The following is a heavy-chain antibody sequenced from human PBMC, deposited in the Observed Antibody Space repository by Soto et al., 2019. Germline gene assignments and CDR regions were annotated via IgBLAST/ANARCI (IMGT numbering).Heavy chain of an antibody. CDR3: AKGAYSSGWLTHFDY. V-gene: IGHV3-74*01. Sequence: GGSLRLSCAASGFTFSSYWMHWVRQAPGKGLVWVSRINSDGSSTYYADSVKGRFTISRDNSKNTLYLQMNSLRAEDTAVYYCAKGAYSSGWLTHFDYWGQGTLVTVSS. CDR1: GFTFSSYW. D-gene: IGHD6-19*01. CDR2: INSDGSST. J-gene: IGHJ4*02.